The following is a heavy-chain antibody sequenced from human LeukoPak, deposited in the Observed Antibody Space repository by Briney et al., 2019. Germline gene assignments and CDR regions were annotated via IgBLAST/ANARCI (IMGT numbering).Heavy chain of an antibody. CDR3: ARDRGIVGTTGYYYMDV. CDR1: GFIFSSYG. V-gene: IGHV3-30*02. Sequence: GGSLRLSCAASGFIFSSYGMHWVRQTPGKGLEWMAFIRFDGTNKYYADSVKGRFTISRDNAKNSLYLQMNSLRAEDTAVYYCARDRGIVGTTGYYYMDVWGKGTTVTVSS. J-gene: IGHJ6*03. CDR2: IRFDGTNK. D-gene: IGHD1-26*01.